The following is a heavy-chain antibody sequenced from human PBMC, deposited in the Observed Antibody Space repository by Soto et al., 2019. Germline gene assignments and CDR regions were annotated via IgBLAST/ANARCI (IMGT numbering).Heavy chain of an antibody. CDR2: IYYSGST. Sequence: QVQLQESGPGLVKPSQTLSLTCTVSGGSISSGGYYWSWIRQHPGKGLEWIGYIYYSGSTYYNPSLKSRVTISVETSKNQFALKLSSVTAADTAVYYCARGGRRSPGMDVWGQGTTVTVSS. CDR3: ARGGRRSPGMDV. J-gene: IGHJ6*02. CDR1: GGSISSGGYY. V-gene: IGHV4-31*03.